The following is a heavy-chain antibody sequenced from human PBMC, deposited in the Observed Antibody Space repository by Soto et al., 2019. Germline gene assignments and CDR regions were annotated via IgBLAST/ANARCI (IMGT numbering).Heavy chain of an antibody. J-gene: IGHJ5*02. Sequence: HVQLVQSGGEVKRPGASVKVSCKTSGYTFSNYGITWVRQAPGKPLEWLGWISLYSDGTSYAQKFRGRVSMTTDTSTTTAYMELRSLRSDDTAVYYCARVVPGAEAWFGPWGQGTLVTVSS. CDR3: ARVVPGAEAWFGP. CDR2: ISLYSDGT. CDR1: GYTFSNYG. V-gene: IGHV1-18*01.